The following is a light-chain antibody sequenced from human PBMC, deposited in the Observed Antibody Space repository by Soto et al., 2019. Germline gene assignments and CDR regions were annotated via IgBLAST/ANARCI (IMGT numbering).Light chain of an antibody. J-gene: IGLJ2*01. CDR1: SSDVGGYNY. CDR2: DVN. V-gene: IGLV2-8*01. CDR3: NSYGGTNNYVV. Sequence: QSVLTQTPSASGSPGQSVTISCTGTSSDVGGYNYVSWYRQHPGKAPQLIIYDVNKRPSGVPDRFSGSKSGNTASLTVSGLQAEDEADYFCNSYGGTNNYVVFGGGTKVTVL.